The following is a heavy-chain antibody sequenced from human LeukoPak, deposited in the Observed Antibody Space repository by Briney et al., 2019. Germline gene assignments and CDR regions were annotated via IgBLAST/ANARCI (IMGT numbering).Heavy chain of an antibody. CDR3: AKDRVGFYYDSSGYYYTGFDY. CDR2: IRYDGSNK. D-gene: IGHD3-22*01. V-gene: IGHV3-30*02. CDR1: GFTFSSYG. Sequence: GGSLRLSCAASGFTFSSYGMHWVRQAPGNGLEWVAFIRYDGSNKYYADSVKGRFTISRDNSKNTLYLQMNSLRAEDTAVYYCAKDRVGFYYDSSGYYYTGFDYWGQGTLVTVSS. J-gene: IGHJ4*02.